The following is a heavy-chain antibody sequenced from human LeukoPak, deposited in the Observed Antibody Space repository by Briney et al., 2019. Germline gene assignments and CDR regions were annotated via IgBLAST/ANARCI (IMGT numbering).Heavy chain of an antibody. D-gene: IGHD3-10*01. V-gene: IGHV1-46*01. CDR2: INPSGGST. CDR1: GYTFTSYY. CDR3: ARELIGSYYYGSGSSGLDV. Sequence: ASVKVSCKASGYTFTSYYMHWVRQAPGQGLEWMGIINPSGGSTSYAQKFQGRVTMTRDTSTSTVYMELSSLRSEDTAVYYCARELIGSYYYGSGSSGLDVWGKGTTVTISS. J-gene: IGHJ6*04.